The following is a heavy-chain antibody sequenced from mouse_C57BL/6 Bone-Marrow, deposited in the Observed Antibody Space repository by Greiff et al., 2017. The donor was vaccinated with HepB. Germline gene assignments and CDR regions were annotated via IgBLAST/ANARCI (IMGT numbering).Heavy chain of an antibody. D-gene: IGHD1-1*01. CDR1: GFSLTSYG. V-gene: IGHV2-2*01. Sequence: QVHVKQSGPGLVQPSQSLSITCTVSGFSLTSYGVHWVRQSPGKGLEWLGVIWSGGSTDYNAAFISRLSISKDNSKSQVFFKMNSLQADDTAIYYCARPNYYYGNAMDYWGQGTSVTVSS. CDR2: IWSGGST. CDR3: ARPNYYYGNAMDY. J-gene: IGHJ4*01.